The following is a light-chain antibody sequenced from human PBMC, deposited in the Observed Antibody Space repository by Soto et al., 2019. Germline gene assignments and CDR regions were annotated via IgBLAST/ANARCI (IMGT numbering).Light chain of an antibody. CDR1: ESLSSTF. CDR2: DAF. V-gene: IGKV3-20*01. Sequence: EIVLTQSPGTLSLSPGERATLSCRASESLSSTFFGWYQQKAGQAPRLLISDAFTRATGIPDRFSGSRSVTHFTLTISRVEPEDAAVYYCQQYGNSPLTFGQGTRLEIK. J-gene: IGKJ5*01. CDR3: QQYGNSPLT.